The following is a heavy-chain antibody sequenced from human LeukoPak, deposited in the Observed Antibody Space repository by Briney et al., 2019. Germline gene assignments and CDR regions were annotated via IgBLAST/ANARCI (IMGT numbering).Heavy chain of an antibody. D-gene: IGHD2-15*01. V-gene: IGHV3-30*04. Sequence: GRSLRLSCAASGFTFSSYAMHWVRQAPGKGLEWVAVISYDGSNKYYADSVKGRFTISRDNSKNTLYLQMNSLRAEDTAVYYCAREGRPKYCSGGSCPYNWFDPWGQGTLVTVSS. J-gene: IGHJ5*02. CDR3: AREGRPKYCSGGSCPYNWFDP. CDR1: GFTFSSYA. CDR2: ISYDGSNK.